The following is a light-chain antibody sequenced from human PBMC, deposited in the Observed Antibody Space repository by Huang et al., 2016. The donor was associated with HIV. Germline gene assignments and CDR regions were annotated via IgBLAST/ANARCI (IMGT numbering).Light chain of an antibody. CDR3: QQYNNWPFT. J-gene: IGKJ3*01. V-gene: IGKV3-15*01. CDR1: QSVSSN. CDR2: GAS. Sequence: EIVMTQSPATLSVSPGERATLSCRASQSVSSNLAWYQQKPCQAPRLLIYGASARANGIPARFRGSGSGTEFTLTISSLQSEDFAVYYCQQYNNWPFTFGPGTKVDIK.